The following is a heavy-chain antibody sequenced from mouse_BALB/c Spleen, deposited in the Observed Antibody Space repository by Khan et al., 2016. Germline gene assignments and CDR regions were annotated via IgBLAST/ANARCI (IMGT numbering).Heavy chain of an antibody. CDR1: GYTFTTYT. CDR3: ARGDGNNAY. D-gene: IGHD2-1*01. V-gene: IGHV1-4*01. J-gene: IGHJ3*01. CDR2: INPSSNYS. Sequence: QVQLQQSGAELARPGASVKMSCKASGYTFTTYTMQWVKQRPGQGLEWIGYINPSSNYSNYNQKFKDKATLTADKSSSTAYMQLSSLTSEDSVVYYCARGDGNNAYWGQGTLVTVSA.